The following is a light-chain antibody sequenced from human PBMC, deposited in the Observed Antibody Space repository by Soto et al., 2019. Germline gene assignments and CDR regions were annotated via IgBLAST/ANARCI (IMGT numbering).Light chain of an antibody. V-gene: IGKV1-39*01. CDR2: AAS. J-gene: IGKJ1*01. CDR1: QSISSY. Sequence: DIQMTQPPSSLSVSVGDRVTITCRASQSISSYLNWYQQKPGKAPKLLIYAASSLQSGVPSRFSGSGSGTDFTLTISSLQPEDFATYYCQQSYSTLRTFGQGTKVDIK. CDR3: QQSYSTLRT.